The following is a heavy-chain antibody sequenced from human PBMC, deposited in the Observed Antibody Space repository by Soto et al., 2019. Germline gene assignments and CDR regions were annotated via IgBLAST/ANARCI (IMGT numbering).Heavy chain of an antibody. CDR1: GFTLTTYT. CDR3: VRERGLSSFYGMDV. D-gene: IGHD3-10*01. CDR2: ITSSSGHI. Sequence: GSLRLSCEASGFTLTTYTMNWVRQSSGKGLEWVSSITSSSGHIYYADSVKGRFTISRDNARNSLYLQMNSLRTEDTAVYYCVRERGLSSFYGMDVWGQGTTVTVSS. V-gene: IGHV3-21*01. J-gene: IGHJ6*02.